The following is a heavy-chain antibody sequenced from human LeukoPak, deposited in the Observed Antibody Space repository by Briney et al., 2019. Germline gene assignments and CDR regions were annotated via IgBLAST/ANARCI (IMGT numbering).Heavy chain of an antibody. CDR2: ISAYNGNT. V-gene: IGHV1-18*01. J-gene: IGHJ6*03. CDR1: GYTFTSYG. D-gene: IGHD2-2*01. CDR3: ARGPIIDIVVIPAAADYYHMDV. Sequence: ASVKVSCKASGYTFTSYGISWVRQAPGQGLEWMGWISAYNGNTNYAQKLQGRVTMTTDASTSTAYMELRSLRSDDTAVYYCARGPIIDIVVIPAAADYYHMDVWGKGTTVTVSS.